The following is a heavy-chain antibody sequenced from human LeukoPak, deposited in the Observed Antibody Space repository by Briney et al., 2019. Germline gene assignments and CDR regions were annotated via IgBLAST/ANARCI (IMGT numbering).Heavy chain of an antibody. Sequence: GASVKVSCKASGYTFTGYYMHWVRQAPGQGLEWMGWINPNSGGTNYAQKFQGRVTMTRDTSISTAYMELSRLRSDDTAVYYCARDPSTYEEQLAFDYWGQGTLVTVSS. J-gene: IGHJ4*02. CDR3: ARDPSTYEEQLAFDY. D-gene: IGHD3-3*01. CDR1: GYTFTGYY. CDR2: INPNSGGT. V-gene: IGHV1-2*02.